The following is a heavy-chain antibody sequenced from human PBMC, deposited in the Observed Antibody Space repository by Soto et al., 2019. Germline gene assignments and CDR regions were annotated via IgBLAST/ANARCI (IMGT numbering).Heavy chain of an antibody. J-gene: IGHJ4*02. CDR1: GYTFTSYG. D-gene: IGHD3-9*01. V-gene: IGHV1-18*01. CDR3: ARDGVSNYDILTGSSFDY. Sequence: GASVKVSCKASGYTFTSYGISWVRQAPGQGLEWMGWISAYNGNTNYAQKLQGRVTMTTDTSTSTAYMELRSLRSDDTAVYYCARDGVSNYDILTGSSFDYWGQGTLVTVS. CDR2: ISAYNGNT.